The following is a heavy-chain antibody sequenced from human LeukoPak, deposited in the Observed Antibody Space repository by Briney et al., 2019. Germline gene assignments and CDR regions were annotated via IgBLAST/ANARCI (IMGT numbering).Heavy chain of an antibody. D-gene: IGHD3-10*01. Sequence: RASEILSLTCGVSGGSFNSDDYYWNWIRQPPGRGLEWIGYIYYGGNTNYNPSLRSRVTISMDTSKNQFSLKVNSVTAADTAVYFCASGPRNYYYSGSYHYWGRGTLVTVSS. CDR2: IYYGGNT. CDR1: GGSFNSDDYY. CDR3: ASGPRNYYYSGSYHY. J-gene: IGHJ4*02. V-gene: IGHV4-61*08.